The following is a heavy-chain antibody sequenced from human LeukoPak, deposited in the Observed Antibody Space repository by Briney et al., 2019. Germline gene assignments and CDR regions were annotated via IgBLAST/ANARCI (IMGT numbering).Heavy chain of an antibody. D-gene: IGHD5-24*01. V-gene: IGHV3-23*01. CDR1: GFTFSSFA. J-gene: IGHJ3*01. Sequence: GGSLRLSCAASGFTFSSFAMSWVRQAPGKGLEWVSTIRGSGGSTYYADSVRGRFTISRDNSKNTLYLQMNSLRSEATAVSYCAKARGWLQICDNWGQGTMVTVSS. CDR3: AKARGWLQICDN. CDR2: IRGSGGST.